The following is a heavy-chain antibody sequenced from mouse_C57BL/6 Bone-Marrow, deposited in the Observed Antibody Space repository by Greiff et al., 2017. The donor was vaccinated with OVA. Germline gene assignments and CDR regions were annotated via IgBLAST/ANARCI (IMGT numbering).Heavy chain of an antibody. Sequence: EVRGVGAGVGVVQPGSSMKLSCTASGFTLSDYYMAWVRQVPEKGLEWVANINYDGSSTYYLDSLKSRFIISRDNAKNILYLQMSSLKSEDTATYYCARWYYGSSPYYYAMDYWGQGTSVTVSS. CDR1: GFTLSDYY. D-gene: IGHD1-1*01. CDR3: ARWYYGSSPYYYAMDY. J-gene: IGHJ4*01. CDR2: INYDGSST. V-gene: IGHV5-16*01.